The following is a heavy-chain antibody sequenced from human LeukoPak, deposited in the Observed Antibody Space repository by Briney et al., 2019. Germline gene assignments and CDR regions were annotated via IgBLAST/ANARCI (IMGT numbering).Heavy chain of an antibody. V-gene: IGHV1-2*02. CDR2: VNPNSGGT. J-gene: IGHJ6*02. D-gene: IGHD3-10*01. CDR3: ASDLSGSYYGNVDYQYGMDV. Sequence: GASVKVSCKASGYTFTGYYLHWVRQAPGQGLEWMGWVNPNSGGTNYAQKFQGRVTMTRDTSISTAYMELIRLRSDDTAVYYCASDLSGSYYGNVDYQYGMDVWGQGTTVTVSS. CDR1: GYTFTGYY.